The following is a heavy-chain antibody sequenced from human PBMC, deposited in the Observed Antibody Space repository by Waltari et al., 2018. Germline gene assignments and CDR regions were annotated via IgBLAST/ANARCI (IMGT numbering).Heavy chain of an antibody. CDR3: ARSPSVVPAAPGYFDY. CDR2: IYYSGST. Sequence: QVQLQESGPGLVKPSETLSLTCTVSGGSISSYYWSWIRQPPGKGLEWIGYIYYSGSTNYNPSRKSRVTISEDTSKNQFSLKLSSVTAADTAVYYCARSPSVVPAAPGYFDYWGQGTLVTVSS. D-gene: IGHD2-2*01. J-gene: IGHJ4*02. V-gene: IGHV4-59*01. CDR1: GGSISSYY.